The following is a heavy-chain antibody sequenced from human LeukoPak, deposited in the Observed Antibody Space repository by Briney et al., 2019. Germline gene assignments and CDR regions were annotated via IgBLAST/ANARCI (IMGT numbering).Heavy chain of an antibody. CDR2: ISSSSSYT. V-gene: IGHV3-21*01. CDR3: ARDLSSPFDY. D-gene: IGHD6-13*01. J-gene: IGHJ4*02. Sequence: GGSLRLSCAASGFTFSSYSMNWVRQAPGKGLEWVSSISSSSSYTYYADSVKGRFTISRDNAKNSLYLQMNSLRAEDTAVYYCARDLSSPFDYWGQGTLVTVSS. CDR1: GFTFSSYS.